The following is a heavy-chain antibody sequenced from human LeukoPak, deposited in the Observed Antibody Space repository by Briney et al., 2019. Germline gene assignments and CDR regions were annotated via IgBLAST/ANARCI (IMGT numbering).Heavy chain of an antibody. CDR3: ARDRKYGSESLRRLDY. CDR2: ISYSGNT. V-gene: IGHV4-30-4*01. D-gene: IGHD3-10*01. J-gene: IGHJ4*02. Sequence: SETLSLTCTVSGGSISSDDYYWSWIRQPPGKGLEWIGYISYSGNTYYNPSLKSRVTISVDTSKNQFSLKLSSVTVADTAVYFCARDRKYGSESLRRLDYWGQGTLVTVSS. CDR1: GGSISSDDYY.